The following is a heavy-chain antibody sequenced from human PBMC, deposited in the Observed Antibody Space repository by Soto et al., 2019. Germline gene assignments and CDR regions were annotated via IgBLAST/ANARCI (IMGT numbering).Heavy chain of an antibody. CDR2: IWYDGSNK. CDR3: ARDRYCSSTSCPTNFDY. Sequence: QVQLVESGGGVVQPGRSLRLSCAASGFTFSSYGMHWVHQAPGKGLEWVAVIWYDGSNKYYADSVKGRFTISRDNSKNTLYLQMNSLRAEDTAVYYCARDRYCSSTSCPTNFDYWGQGTLVTVSS. D-gene: IGHD2-2*01. V-gene: IGHV3-33*01. CDR1: GFTFSSYG. J-gene: IGHJ4*02.